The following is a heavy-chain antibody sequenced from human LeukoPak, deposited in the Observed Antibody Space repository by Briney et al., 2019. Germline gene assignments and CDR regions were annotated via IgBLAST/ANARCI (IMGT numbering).Heavy chain of an antibody. V-gene: IGHV1-3*01. CDR2: IYAGNGNT. J-gene: IGHJ4*02. D-gene: IGHD2-15*01. CDR3: ARDQGGYCSGGSCYSSRVLFDY. CDR1: GYTFTSYA. Sequence: ASVKVSCKASGYTFTSYAMHWVRQAPGQRLEWMGWIYAGNGNTKYSQKFQGRVTITRDTSASTAYMELSSLRSEDTAVYYCARDQGGYCSGGSCYSSRVLFDYWGQGTLVTVSS.